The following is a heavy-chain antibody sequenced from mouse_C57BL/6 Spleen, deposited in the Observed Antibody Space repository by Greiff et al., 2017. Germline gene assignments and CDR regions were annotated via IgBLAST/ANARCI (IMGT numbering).Heavy chain of an antibody. CDR1: GYTFTSYT. V-gene: IGHV1-4*01. CDR2: INPSSGYT. Sequence: QVQLKESGAELARPGASVKMSCKASGYTFTSYTMHWVKQRPGQGLEWIGYINPSSGYTKYNQKFKDKATLNADKSSSTAYMQLSSLTSEDSAVYYCAREESTMVTHWYFDVWGTGTTVTVSS. J-gene: IGHJ1*03. CDR3: AREESTMVTHWYFDV. D-gene: IGHD2-2*01.